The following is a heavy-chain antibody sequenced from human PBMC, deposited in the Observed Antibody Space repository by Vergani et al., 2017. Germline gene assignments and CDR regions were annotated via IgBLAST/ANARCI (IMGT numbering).Heavy chain of an antibody. D-gene: IGHD2/OR15-2a*01. CDR1: GYTFRNYG. Sequence: QVQLVQSGAEVKKPGASVKVSCEGSGYTFRNYGISWVRQAPGEGLEWMGWISAYNGNTNYPEKFQGRLTMTTDTSTRTAYMELRSLRAEDTAIYYCVKEKIDLGSYFFDSWGHGILVTVSS. CDR2: ISAYNGNT. V-gene: IGHV1-18*04. CDR3: VKEKIDLGSYFFDS. J-gene: IGHJ4*01.